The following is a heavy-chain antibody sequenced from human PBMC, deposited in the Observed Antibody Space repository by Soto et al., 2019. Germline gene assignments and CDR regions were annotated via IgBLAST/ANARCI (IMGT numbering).Heavy chain of an antibody. V-gene: IGHV4-4*02. CDR2: IYHSGST. J-gene: IGHJ6*02. CDR1: GGSISGSNW. CDR3: ARRAERPRYDFWSGSQDYYGMDV. Sequence: SETLSLSCAVSGGSISGSNWWSWVRQPPGKGLEWIGEIYHSGSTNYNPSLKSRVTISVDKSKNQFSLKLSSVTAADTAVYYCARRAERPRYDFWSGSQDYYGMDVWGQGTTVTVSS. D-gene: IGHD3-3*01.